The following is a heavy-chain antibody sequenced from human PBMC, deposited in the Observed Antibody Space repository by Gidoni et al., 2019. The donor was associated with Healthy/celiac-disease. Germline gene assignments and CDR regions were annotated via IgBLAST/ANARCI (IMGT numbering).Heavy chain of an antibody. J-gene: IGHJ4*02. V-gene: IGHV3-66*01. CDR1: GFTASSNS. CDR3: ARGIGWEPTFFDY. CDR2: IYSGGST. D-gene: IGHD1-26*01. Sequence: EVQLVEFGEGLVQPGGSLSLSCAASGFTASSNSMSWVRQAPGKGLEVVSFIYSGGSTYYADSVKGRFTISRDNSKNTLYLQMNSLRAEDTAVYYCARGIGWEPTFFDYWGQGTLVTVSS.